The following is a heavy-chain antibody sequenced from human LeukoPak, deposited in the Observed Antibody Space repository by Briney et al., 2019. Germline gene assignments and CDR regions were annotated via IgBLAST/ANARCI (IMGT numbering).Heavy chain of an antibody. V-gene: IGHV4-34*01. Sequence: SETLSLTCAVYGGSFSGYYWTWIRQPPGKGLEWIGEINHSGTTDYNPSLKSRVTMSVDTSKNQFSLKLSSVTAADTAVYYCARDPVTAYGMDVWGQGTTVTVSS. D-gene: IGHD3-16*01. J-gene: IGHJ6*02. CDR1: GGSFSGYY. CDR3: ARDPVTAYGMDV. CDR2: INHSGTT.